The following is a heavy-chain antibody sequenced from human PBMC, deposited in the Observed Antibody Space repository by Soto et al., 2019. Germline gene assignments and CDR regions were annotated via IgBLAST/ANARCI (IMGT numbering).Heavy chain of an antibody. V-gene: IGHV4-39*01. Sequence: QLQLQESGPGLVKPSETLSLTCTVSGGSISSSSSYWGWIRQSPGKGLEWIGSIYFNGSTSYYPSLKIRVTISLDTSKNQFSLKLSSMTATDTAVYYCARRQTYGWRYFDYWGRGTLVTVSS. J-gene: IGHJ4*02. CDR3: ARRQTYGWRYFDY. D-gene: IGHD4-17*01. CDR2: IYFNGST. CDR1: GGSISSSSSY.